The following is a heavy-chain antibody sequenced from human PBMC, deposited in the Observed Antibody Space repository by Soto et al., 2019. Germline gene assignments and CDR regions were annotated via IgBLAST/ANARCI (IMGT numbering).Heavy chain of an antibody. J-gene: IGHJ6*02. Sequence: QVQLVQSGAEVRKPGASVKVSCKASGYTFSTSGMSWLRQAPGQGVEWMGWISTYNGDTNDAPKFQDRVTMTSDTSTSTVYLELRSLRSDDTALYYCARAGAAPYYYYGMDVWGQGTRVSVSS. CDR2: ISTYNGDT. CDR1: GYTFSTSG. V-gene: IGHV1-18*01. D-gene: IGHD6-19*01. CDR3: ARAGAAPYYYYGMDV.